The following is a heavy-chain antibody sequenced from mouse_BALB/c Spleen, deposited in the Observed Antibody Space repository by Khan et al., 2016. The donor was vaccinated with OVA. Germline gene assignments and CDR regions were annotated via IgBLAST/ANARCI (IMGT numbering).Heavy chain of an antibody. CDR1: GFSLTSYG. CDR2: IWSGGST. D-gene: IGHD2-4*01. V-gene: IGHV2-2*02. J-gene: IGHJ3*01. Sequence: VELVESGPGLVQPSQSLSITCTVSGFSLTSYGVHWVRQSPGKGLEWLGVIWSGGSTDYNEAFISRLSISKDNSKSQVFFKMNSLQGNDTAIYYCARNYDYDEGLAYGGQGTLVTVSA. CDR3: ARNYDYDEGLAY.